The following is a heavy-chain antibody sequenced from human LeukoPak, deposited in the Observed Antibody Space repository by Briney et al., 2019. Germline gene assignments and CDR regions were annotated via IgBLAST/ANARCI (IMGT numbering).Heavy chain of an antibody. J-gene: IGHJ4*02. V-gene: IGHV3-23*01. Sequence: GGSLRLSCAASGFTFSGDAMSWVRQGPGKGLEWVSTINNNGRDTFYADSVKGRFTISRDNSGNTLYLQMNSLRAEDTAIYFCAKDLNYAFDYWGQGAVVTVSS. CDR2: INNNGRDT. D-gene: IGHD1-7*01. CDR1: GFTFSGDA. CDR3: AKDLNYAFDY.